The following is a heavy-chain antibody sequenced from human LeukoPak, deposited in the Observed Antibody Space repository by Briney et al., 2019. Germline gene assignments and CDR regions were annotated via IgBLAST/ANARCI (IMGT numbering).Heavy chain of an antibody. Sequence: SGGSLRLSCAASGFTFSSYAMSWVRQAPGKGLEWVSAISGSGGSTYYADSVKGRFTISRDNSKNTLYLQMNSLRAEDTAVYYCAKPSQPVSYYYYYMDVWGKGTTVTVSS. CDR2: ISGSGGST. J-gene: IGHJ6*03. CDR3: AKPSQPVSYYYYYMDV. V-gene: IGHV3-23*01. D-gene: IGHD6-6*01. CDR1: GFTFSSYA.